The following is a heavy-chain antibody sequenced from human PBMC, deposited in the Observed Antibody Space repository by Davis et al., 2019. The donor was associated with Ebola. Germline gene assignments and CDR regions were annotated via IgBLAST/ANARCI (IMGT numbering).Heavy chain of an antibody. V-gene: IGHV1-46*01. CDR2: IKHSGET. CDR1: GNTFSNVH. Sequence: AASVKVSCKASGNTFSNVHMHWVRQAPGQGLEWMGIIKHSGETLYAQKFQGRVTLTADKATNTAYMELSGLRFDDTAVYYCARGKWFDPWGQGTLVSVTS. J-gene: IGHJ5*02. CDR3: ARGKWFDP.